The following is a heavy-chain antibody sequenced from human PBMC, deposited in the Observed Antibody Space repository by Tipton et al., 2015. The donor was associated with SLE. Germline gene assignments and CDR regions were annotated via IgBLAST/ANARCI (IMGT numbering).Heavy chain of an antibody. CDR1: GFTFSSYD. CDR3: AKAPGAARRGYYMDV. J-gene: IGHJ6*03. D-gene: IGHD6-6*01. CDR2: ISGSGGST. Sequence: SLRLSCAASGFTFSSYDMHWVRQATGKGLEWVSAISGSGGSTYYADSVKGRFTISRDNSKNTLYLPMNSLRAEDTAVYYCAKAPGAARRGYYMDVWGKGTTVTVSS. V-gene: IGHV3-23*01.